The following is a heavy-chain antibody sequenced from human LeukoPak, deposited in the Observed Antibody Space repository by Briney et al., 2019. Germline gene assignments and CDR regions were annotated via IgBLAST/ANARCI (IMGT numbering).Heavy chain of an antibody. CDR1: GDSVSIDSSA. J-gene: IGHJ4*02. Sequence: SQTQSLTCAISGDSVSIDSSAWNWFRQSPSRGLEWRGRTYFRSQWHYDYAESVKSRITINPDTSKNQFSLQLNSVTPEDTAVYYCARGSHFDYCGQGALVTVSS. D-gene: IGHD6-13*01. CDR2: TYFRSQWHY. V-gene: IGHV6-1*01. CDR3: ARGSHFDY.